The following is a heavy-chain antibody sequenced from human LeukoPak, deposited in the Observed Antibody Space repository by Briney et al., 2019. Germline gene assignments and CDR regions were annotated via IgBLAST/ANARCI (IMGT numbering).Heavy chain of an antibody. CDR2: IYPSGST. Sequence: SQTLSLTCTVSGGSISSGSYYWSWIRQPAGKGLEWIERIYPSGSTNYNPSLKSRVTISVDTSKNQFSLKLSSVTAADTAVYYCARDSRDGLHYWGQGTLVTVSS. CDR1: GGSISSGSYY. V-gene: IGHV4-61*02. D-gene: IGHD5-24*01. CDR3: ARDSRDGLHY. J-gene: IGHJ4*02.